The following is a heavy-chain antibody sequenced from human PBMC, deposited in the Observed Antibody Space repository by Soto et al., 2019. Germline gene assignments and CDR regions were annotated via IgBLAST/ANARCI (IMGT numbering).Heavy chain of an antibody. D-gene: IGHD6-19*01. CDR3: AAETEYSSADLYGMDV. CDR2: IVVGSGNT. Sequence: GASVKVSCKASGFTFTSSAVQWVRQARGQRLEWIGWIVVGSGNTNYAQKFQERVTITRDMSTSTAYMELSSLGSEDTAVYYCAAETEYSSADLYGMDVWGQGTTVTVSS. CDR1: GFTFTSSA. V-gene: IGHV1-58*01. J-gene: IGHJ6*02.